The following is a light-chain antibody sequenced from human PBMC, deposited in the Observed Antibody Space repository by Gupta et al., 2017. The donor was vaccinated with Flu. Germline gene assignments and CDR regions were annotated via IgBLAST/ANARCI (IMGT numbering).Light chain of an antibody. CDR3: QQYYSTPYS. Sequence: DIVMTQSPDSLPVSLGERATINCKSSQSVVYSANNKNYLAWYQQKPGQPPKLVIYWASTRESGVPDRFSGSGSGTDFTLTISSLQAEDVAVYYCQQYYSTPYSFGQGTKLEIK. CDR1: QSVVYSANNKNY. J-gene: IGKJ2*03. CDR2: WAS. V-gene: IGKV4-1*01.